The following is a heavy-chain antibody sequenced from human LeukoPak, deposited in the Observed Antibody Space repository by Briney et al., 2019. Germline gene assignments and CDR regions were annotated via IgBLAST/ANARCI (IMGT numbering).Heavy chain of an antibody. CDR2: IYYSGST. J-gene: IGHJ4*02. D-gene: IGHD3-10*01. Sequence: SETLSLTCTVSGGSISSYYWSWIRQPPGKGLEWIGYIYYSGSTNYNPSLKSRVTISVDTSKNQFSLKLSSVTAADTAVYYCARAHPTYGSGTPDYWGQGTLVTVSS. CDR1: GGSISSYY. V-gene: IGHV4-59*01. CDR3: ARAHPTYGSGTPDY.